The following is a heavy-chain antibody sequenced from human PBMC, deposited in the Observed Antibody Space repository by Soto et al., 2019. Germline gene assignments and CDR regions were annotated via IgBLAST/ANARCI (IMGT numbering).Heavy chain of an antibody. J-gene: IGHJ5*02. D-gene: IGHD6-25*01. CDR1: GGSISSNSNY. CDR3: ARPAPLYSCASGSDP. V-gene: IGHV4-39*01. CDR2: IYYSGNT. Sequence: SETLSLTCTVSGGSISSNSNYWGWIRQPPGKGLEWVGSIYYSGNTYYNPSLKSRVTISVDTTKNQFSLKLSSVTAADTAVYYCARPAPLYSCASGSDPWGQGTLVTVSS.